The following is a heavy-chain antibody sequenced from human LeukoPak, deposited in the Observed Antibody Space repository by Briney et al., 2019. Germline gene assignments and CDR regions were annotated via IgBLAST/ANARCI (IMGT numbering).Heavy chain of an antibody. Sequence: NPLNSNTKYSQQFPARLTLTTDTSASTAYMELSSLTSEDTAVYYCARGRWSATTATYYLDFWGQGTLVTVSS. D-gene: IGHD5-24*01. CDR2: NPLNSNT. V-gene: IGHV1-3*01. CDR3: ARGRWSATTATYYLDF. J-gene: IGHJ4*02.